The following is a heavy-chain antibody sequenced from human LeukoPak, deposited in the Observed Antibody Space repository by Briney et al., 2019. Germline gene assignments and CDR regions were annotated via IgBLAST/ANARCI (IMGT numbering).Heavy chain of an antibody. Sequence: PSETLSLTCTVSGGSISSYYWSWIRQPAGKGLEWIGRIYTSGSTNYSPSLKSRVTMSVDTSKNQFSLKLSSVTAADTAVYYCARDRRDQHYYYYMDVWGKGTTVTVSS. CDR3: ARDRRDQHYYYYMDV. CDR1: GGSISSYY. J-gene: IGHJ6*03. V-gene: IGHV4-4*07. CDR2: IYTSGST.